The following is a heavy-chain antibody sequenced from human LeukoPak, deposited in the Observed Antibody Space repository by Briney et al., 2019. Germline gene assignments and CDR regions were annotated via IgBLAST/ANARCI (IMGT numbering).Heavy chain of an antibody. CDR1: GGSISSGDYY. Sequence: ETLSLTCTVSGGSISSGDYYWSWIRQAPGKGLEWVSVIYSGGSTYYADSVKGRFTISRDNSKNALYLQMNSLRAEDTAVYYCARDSSSGWYHGDWGQGTLVTVSS. CDR3: ARDSSSGWYHGD. D-gene: IGHD6-19*01. V-gene: IGHV3-66*01. J-gene: IGHJ4*02. CDR2: IYSGGST.